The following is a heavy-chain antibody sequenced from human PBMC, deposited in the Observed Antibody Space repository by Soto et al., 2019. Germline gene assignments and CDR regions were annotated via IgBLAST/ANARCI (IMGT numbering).Heavy chain of an antibody. CDR1: GFTFSSYG. Sequence: QVQLVESGGGVVQPGRSLRLSCAASGFTFSSYGMHWVRQAPGKGLEWVAVIWYDGSNKYYADSVKGRFTISTDNSKHTLYLKMNSLRAEGTAVYYCARDGLRVTIDYWGQGTLVIVSS. D-gene: IGHD1-1*01. CDR2: IWYDGSNK. V-gene: IGHV3-33*01. J-gene: IGHJ4*02. CDR3: ARDGLRVTIDY.